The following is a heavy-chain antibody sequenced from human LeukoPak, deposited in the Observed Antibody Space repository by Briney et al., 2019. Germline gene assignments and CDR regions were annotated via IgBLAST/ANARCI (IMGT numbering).Heavy chain of an antibody. V-gene: IGHV1-69*05. J-gene: IGHJ3*02. Sequence: GASVKVSCKASGGTFSSYAISWVRQAPGQGLEWMGGINPICGTANYAQKFQGRVTMTRDESTSTAYMELSSLRSEDTAVYYCAREKEWYDSSGYLRAFDIWGQGTMVTVSS. D-gene: IGHD3-22*01. CDR3: AREKEWYDSSGYLRAFDI. CDR2: INPICGTA. CDR1: GGTFSSYA.